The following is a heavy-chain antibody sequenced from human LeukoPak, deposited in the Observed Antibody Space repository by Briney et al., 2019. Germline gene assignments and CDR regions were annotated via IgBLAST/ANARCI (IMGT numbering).Heavy chain of an antibody. CDR2: ISWDGFTT. Sequence: GGSLRLSCAASGFTFHDYSMHWVRQAPGRGLEWVSLISWDGFTTYYADSMKGRFTISRDNRRKSLYLEMSSLTAGDTALYYCARVNVAYASSSSVNLGYWGQGVLVTVSS. V-gene: IGHV3-43*01. CDR1: GFTFHDYS. J-gene: IGHJ4*02. CDR3: ARVNVAYASSSSVNLGY. D-gene: IGHD6-6*01.